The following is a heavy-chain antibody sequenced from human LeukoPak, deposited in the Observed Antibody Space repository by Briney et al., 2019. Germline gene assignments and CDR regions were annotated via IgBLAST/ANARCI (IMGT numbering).Heavy chain of an antibody. CDR3: ARPTRSGWYSPPWQH. CDR1: GFSFTSYW. D-gene: IGHD6-19*01. J-gene: IGHJ1*01. CDR2: IYPGDSDT. V-gene: IGHV5-51*01. Sequence: PGGSLQISCQGSGFSFTSYWIGWVRQVPGKGLEGMGIIYPGDSDTRYSPSFQGQVTISADKSISTAYLQWSSLKASDTAMYYCARPTRSGWYSPPWQHWGQGTLVTVSS.